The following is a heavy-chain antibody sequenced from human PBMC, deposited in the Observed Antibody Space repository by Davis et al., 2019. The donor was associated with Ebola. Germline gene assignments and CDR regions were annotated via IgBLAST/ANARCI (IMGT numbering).Heavy chain of an antibody. D-gene: IGHD4-17*01. CDR2: IIPIFAAP. V-gene: IGHV1-69*13. Sequence: SVKVSCKTSDDTFSPYTINWVRQAPGQGLEWMGGIIPIFAAPHYAQRFRGRVTFPADRSTGTVFMDLDNLRFEDTAIYCCARNDTVAKWFDPWGQGTLVTVSS. CDR3: ARNDTVAKWFDP. CDR1: DDTFSPYT. J-gene: IGHJ5*01.